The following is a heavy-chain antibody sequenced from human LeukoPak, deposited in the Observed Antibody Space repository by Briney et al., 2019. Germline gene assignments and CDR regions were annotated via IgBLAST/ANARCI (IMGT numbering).Heavy chain of an antibody. CDR3: ARGPRIAAAGPAEYFQH. Sequence: ASVKVSCKASGYTFTSYYMHWVRQAPGQGLEWMGIINPSGGSTSYAQKFQGRVTMTEDTSTDTAYMELSSLRSEDTAVYYCARGPRIAAAGPAEYFQHWGQGTLVTVSS. V-gene: IGHV1-46*01. J-gene: IGHJ1*01. D-gene: IGHD6-13*01. CDR1: GYTFTSYY. CDR2: INPSGGST.